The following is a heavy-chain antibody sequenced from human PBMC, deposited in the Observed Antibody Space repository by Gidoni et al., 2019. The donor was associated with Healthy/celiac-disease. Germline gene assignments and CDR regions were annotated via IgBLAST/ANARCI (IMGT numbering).Heavy chain of an antibody. CDR1: GGSISSYY. D-gene: IGHD3-3*01. CDR3: ARGRYYDFWSGSPSWFDP. CDR2: IYYSGST. J-gene: IGHJ5*02. Sequence: QVQLQESGPGLVKPSETLSLTCTVSGGSISSYYWSWIRQPPGKGLEWIGYIYYSGSTNYNPSLKSRVTISVDTSKNQFSLKLSSVTAADTAVYYCARGRYYDFWSGSPSWFDPWGQGTLVTVSS. V-gene: IGHV4-59*01.